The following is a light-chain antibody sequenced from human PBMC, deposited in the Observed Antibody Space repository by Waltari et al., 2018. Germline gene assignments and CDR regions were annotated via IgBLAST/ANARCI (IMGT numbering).Light chain of an antibody. CDR1: GSDVGGYNC. CDR2: ESN. CDR3: CSYAGSYTKV. J-gene: IGLJ3*02. V-gene: IGLV2-11*01. Sequence: QSALTQPRSVSGSPGQSVTVSCTGTGSDVGGYNCGAWYQQPPDKAPKLLIYESNKRPSGVPDRFSGSKSGNTASLTISGLQAEDEADYYCCSYAGSYTKVFGGGTKVTVL.